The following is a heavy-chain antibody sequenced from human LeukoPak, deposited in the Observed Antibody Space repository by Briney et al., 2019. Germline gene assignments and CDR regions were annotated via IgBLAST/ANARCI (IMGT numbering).Heavy chain of an antibody. Sequence: SETLSLTCAVSGGSISSGSYSWSWIRQPPGKGLEWIGYIYPRGSTYYNPSLKSRVILSLDKSANQFSLNLSSVTAADTAVYYCARQANYYGSGSYYRGGYYFDYWGQGTLVTVSS. V-gene: IGHV4-30-2*01. D-gene: IGHD3-10*01. CDR3: ARQANYYGSGSYYRGGYYFDY. CDR1: GGSISSGSYS. CDR2: IYPRGST. J-gene: IGHJ4*02.